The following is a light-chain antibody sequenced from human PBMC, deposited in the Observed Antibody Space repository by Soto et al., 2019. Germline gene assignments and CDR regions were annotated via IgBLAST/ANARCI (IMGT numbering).Light chain of an antibody. CDR3: QQYNDWPRT. Sequence: DIVMTQSPGTLSLSPGERATLSCRASQSVSSSYLAWYQQKPGQPPRLLVYGASTRATGIPARFSGSGSGTEFTLTINSLQSEDFAVYYCQQYNDWPRTFGQGTKVDI. CDR1: QSVSSSY. V-gene: IGKV3-15*01. CDR2: GAS. J-gene: IGKJ1*01.